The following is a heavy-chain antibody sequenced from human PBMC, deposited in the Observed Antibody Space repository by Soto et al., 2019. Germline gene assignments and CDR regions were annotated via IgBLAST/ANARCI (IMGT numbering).Heavy chain of an antibody. Sequence: GASVKVSCKASGGTFSSYAISWVRQAPGQGLEWMGGIIPIFGTANYAQKFQGRVTITADESTSTAYMELSSLRSEDTAVYYCASPTDRARLRYHADSSSSWNYYYSGMDVWGQGTTVTVSS. D-gene: IGHD6-6*01. V-gene: IGHV1-69*13. CDR1: GGTFSSYA. CDR3: ASPTDRARLRYHADSSSSWNYYYSGMDV. CDR2: IIPIFGTA. J-gene: IGHJ6*02.